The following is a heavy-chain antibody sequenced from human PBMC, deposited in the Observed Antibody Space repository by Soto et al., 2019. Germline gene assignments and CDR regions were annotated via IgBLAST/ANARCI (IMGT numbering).Heavy chain of an antibody. CDR2: IYWDDDK. V-gene: IGHV2-5*02. CDR3: AHRQAQGIGLAGTFDS. Sequence: QITLKESGPTLVKPTQTLTLTCTFSGFSFSTTGVGVGWIRQPPGKALEWLAVIYWDDDKRYSPSLKSRLTITKDTSKSQVVLTMTNLDPVDTATYYCAHRQAQGIGLAGTFDSLGQGTLVTVSS. J-gene: IGHJ4*02. D-gene: IGHD6-19*01. CDR1: GFSFSTTGVG.